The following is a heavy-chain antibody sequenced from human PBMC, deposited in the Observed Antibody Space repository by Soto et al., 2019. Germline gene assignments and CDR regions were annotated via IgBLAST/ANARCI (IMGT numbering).Heavy chain of an antibody. V-gene: IGHV4-59*08. D-gene: IGHD4-17*01. CDR3: HSYGDIDAFDI. CDR1: GGSISSYY. Sequence: SETLSLTCTVSGGSISSYYWSWIRQPPGKGLEWIGYIYYSGSTNYNPSLKSRVTISVDTSKNQFSLKLSSVTAADTAVYYCHSYGDIDAFDIWGQGTMVTVSS. J-gene: IGHJ3*02. CDR2: IYYSGST.